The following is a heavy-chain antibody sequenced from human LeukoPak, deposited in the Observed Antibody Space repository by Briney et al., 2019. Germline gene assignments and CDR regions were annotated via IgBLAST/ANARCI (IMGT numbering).Heavy chain of an antibody. D-gene: IGHD6-13*01. CDR1: GGSISSYY. V-gene: IGHV4-4*07. Sequence: PSETLSLTCTVSGGSISSYYWSWIRQPAGKGLEWIGRIYTSGSTNYNPSLKSRVTMSVDTSKNQFSLKLSSVTAADTAVYYCARVGQQLADYYGMAVWGQGTTVTVSS. CDR2: IYTSGST. CDR3: ARVGQQLADYYGMAV. J-gene: IGHJ6*02.